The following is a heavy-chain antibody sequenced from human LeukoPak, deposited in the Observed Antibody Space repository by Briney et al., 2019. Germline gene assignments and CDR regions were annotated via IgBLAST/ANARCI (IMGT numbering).Heavy chain of an antibody. Sequence: ASVKVSCKASGYTFTSYGISWVRQAPGQGLEWMGWISAYNGNTNYAQKLQGRVTMTTDTSTSTAYMELRSLRSDDTAVYYCARGVIWFGESPKNWLGPDPWGQGTLVTVSS. V-gene: IGHV1-18*01. CDR1: GYTFTSYG. CDR2: ISAYNGNT. CDR3: ARGVIWFGESPKNWLGPDP. D-gene: IGHD3-10*01. J-gene: IGHJ5*02.